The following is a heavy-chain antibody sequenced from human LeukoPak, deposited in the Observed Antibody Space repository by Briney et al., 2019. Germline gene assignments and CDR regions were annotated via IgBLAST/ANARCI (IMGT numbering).Heavy chain of an antibody. D-gene: IGHD3-10*01. CDR3: TRDRITMVRGVKALDY. V-gene: IGHV3-49*04. CDR1: GFTFGDYA. CDR2: IRSKAYGGTT. J-gene: IGHJ4*02. Sequence: GRSLRPSCTASGFTFGDYAMSWVRQAPGKGLEWIGFIRSKAYGGTTEYAASVKGRFTISRDDSKSIAYLQMNSLKTEDTAVYYCTRDRITMVRGVKALDYWDQGTLVTVSS.